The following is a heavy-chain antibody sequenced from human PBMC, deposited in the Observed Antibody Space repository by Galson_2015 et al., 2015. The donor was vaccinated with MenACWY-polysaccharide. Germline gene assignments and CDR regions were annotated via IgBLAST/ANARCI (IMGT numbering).Heavy chain of an antibody. V-gene: IGHV1-46*01. Sequence: SVKVSCKASGYTSTNYYVNWVRQAPGQGLEWMGLINPSGDDPTKGIHTSYAQKFQGRLTMPRDTSTTTVYMDLDILTSEDTALYYCAIDMLVAAAGVIEHCVHSSQATVSS. CDR1: GYTSTNYY. CDR2: INPSGDDPTKGIHT. D-gene: IGHD2-8*02. J-gene: IGHJ1*01. CDR3: AIDMLVAAAGVIEH.